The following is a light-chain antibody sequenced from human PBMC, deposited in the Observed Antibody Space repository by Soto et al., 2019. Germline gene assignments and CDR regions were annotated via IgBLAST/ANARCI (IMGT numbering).Light chain of an antibody. CDR2: GAS. Sequence: EIVLTQSPGTLSLSPGERATLSCRASQSVSSSYIAWYQQRPGQAPRLHIYGASSRATGIPDRFSGSGSGTDFPLTIRRLEHDDFAVYYWQQYSSSLTFGQGTKVDIK. CDR3: QQYSSSLT. J-gene: IGKJ1*01. CDR1: QSVSSSY. V-gene: IGKV3-20*01.